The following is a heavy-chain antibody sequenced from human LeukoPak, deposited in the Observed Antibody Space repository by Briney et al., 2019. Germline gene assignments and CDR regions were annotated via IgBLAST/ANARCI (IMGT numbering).Heavy chain of an antibody. CDR3: ASIEQWLGYFDY. V-gene: IGHV3-30*02. D-gene: IGHD6-19*01. Sequence: GGSLRLSCAASGFTFSSYGMHWVRQAPGKGLEWVAFIRYDGSNKYYADSVKGRFTISRDNSKNTLYLQMNSLRAEDTAVYYCASIEQWLGYFDYWGQGTLVTVSS. CDR1: GFTFSSYG. J-gene: IGHJ4*02. CDR2: IRYDGSNK.